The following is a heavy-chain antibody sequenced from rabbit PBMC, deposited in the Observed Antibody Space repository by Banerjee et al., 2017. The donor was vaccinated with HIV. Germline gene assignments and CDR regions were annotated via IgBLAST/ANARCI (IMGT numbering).Heavy chain of an antibody. J-gene: IGHJ3*01. CDR2: IYTTDGST. CDR3: ARIGASSGWGGDL. D-gene: IGHD4-1*01. V-gene: IGHV1S47*01. Sequence: EESGGDLVKPGASLTLTCKASGFDFSSNAMCWVRQAPGKGPEWIACIYTTDGSTYYANWVNGRFTISRSTSLNTVTLQMTSLTAADTATYFCARIGASSGWGGDLWGQGTLVTVS. CDR1: GFDFSSNA.